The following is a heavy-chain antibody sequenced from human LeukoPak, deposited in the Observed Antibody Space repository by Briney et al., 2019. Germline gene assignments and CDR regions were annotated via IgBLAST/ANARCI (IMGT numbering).Heavy chain of an antibody. V-gene: IGHV3-7*03. CDR3: ARNNGMDV. CDR1: GFALSSHW. J-gene: IGHJ6*02. CDR2: VNRDGSET. Sequence: GGSLRLSCAASGFALSSHWMTWVRQVPGRGPEWVANVNRDGSETYYLDSVKGRFTISKDNAKNSLYLQVNSLRAEDTALYHCARNNGMDVWGQGTTVIVSS.